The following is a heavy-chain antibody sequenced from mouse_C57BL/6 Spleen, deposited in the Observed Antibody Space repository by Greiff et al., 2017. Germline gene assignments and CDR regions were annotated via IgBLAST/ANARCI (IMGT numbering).Heavy chain of an antibody. V-gene: IGHV1-64*01. J-gene: IGHJ4*01. CDR2: IHPNSGST. Sequence: QVQLQQPGAELVKPGASVKLSCKASGYTFTSYWMHWVKQRPGQGLEWIGMIHPNSGSTNYNEKFKSKATLTVDKSSSTAYMQRSSLTSEDSAVYYCASYYYGSSYAMDYWGQGTSVTVSS. D-gene: IGHD1-1*01. CDR3: ASYYYGSSYAMDY. CDR1: GYTFTSYW.